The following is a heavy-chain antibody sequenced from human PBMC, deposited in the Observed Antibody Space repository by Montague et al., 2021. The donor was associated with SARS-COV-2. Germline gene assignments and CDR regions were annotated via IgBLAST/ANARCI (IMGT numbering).Heavy chain of an antibody. D-gene: IGHD2-2*02. V-gene: IGHV3-7*01. CDR1: GFTFSSYW. CDR2: IVPDGSHT. J-gene: IGHJ4*02. Sequence: SLRLSCAASGFTFSSYWMGWVRQAPGKGLGWVANIVPDGSHTLSVGPGEGRFTIPRDNAKNSLYLQMNNLRAEDTAVYYCAKHGPYTFDYWGQGTLVTVSS. CDR3: AKHGPYTFDY.